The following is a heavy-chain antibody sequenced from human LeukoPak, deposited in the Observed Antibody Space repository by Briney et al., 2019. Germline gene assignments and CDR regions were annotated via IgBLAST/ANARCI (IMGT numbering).Heavy chain of an antibody. Sequence: SETLSLTCTVSGYSISSGYYWGWIRQPPGKGLEWIGSIYHSGSTYYNPSLKSRVTMSVDTSKNQISLKLSSVAAADTAVYYCARAPEGYSSGWYDAFDIWGQGTMVTVSS. CDR2: IYHSGST. V-gene: IGHV4-38-2*02. D-gene: IGHD6-19*01. J-gene: IGHJ3*02. CDR3: ARAPEGYSSGWYDAFDI. CDR1: GYSISSGYY.